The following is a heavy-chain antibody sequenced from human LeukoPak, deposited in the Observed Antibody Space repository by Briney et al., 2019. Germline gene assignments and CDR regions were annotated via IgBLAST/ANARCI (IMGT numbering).Heavy chain of an antibody. CDR2: TSNDGSNK. Sequence: PGGSLRLSCAASGFTFSSYGMHWVRQAPGKGLEWVAVTSNDGSNKYYADSAKGRFTISRDNSKNTLYLQTNSLRAEDTAVYYSARDLSGRDFWSGYYSDAFDIWGQGTMVTVSS. J-gene: IGHJ3*02. CDR1: GFTFSSYG. CDR3: ARDLSGRDFWSGYYSDAFDI. V-gene: IGHV3-30*03. D-gene: IGHD3-3*01.